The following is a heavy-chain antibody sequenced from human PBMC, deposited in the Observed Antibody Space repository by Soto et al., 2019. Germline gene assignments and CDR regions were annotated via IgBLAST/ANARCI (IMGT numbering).Heavy chain of an antibody. Sequence: PSETLSLTCTVSGGSISSSSYYGGWIRQPPGKGLEWIGSIYYSGSTYYNPSLKSRVTISVDTSKDQFSLKLSSVTAADTAVYYCASRLTDYDFWSGYLYYGMDVWGQGTTVTVSS. V-gene: IGHV4-39*01. CDR3: ASRLTDYDFWSGYLYYGMDV. CDR1: GGSISSSSYY. CDR2: IYYSGST. D-gene: IGHD3-3*01. J-gene: IGHJ6*02.